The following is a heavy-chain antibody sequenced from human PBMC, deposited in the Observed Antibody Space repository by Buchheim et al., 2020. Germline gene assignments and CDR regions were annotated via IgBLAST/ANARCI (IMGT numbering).Heavy chain of an antibody. CDR3: ARDLRTGDSSGWYYFDY. J-gene: IGHJ4*02. Sequence: QVQLVQSGAEVKKPGASVKVSCKASGGTFSSYTISWVRQAPGQGLEWMGRIIPILGIANYAQKFQGRVTITADKSTSTAYMELSSLRSEDTAVYYCARDLRTGDSSGWYYFDYWGQGTL. V-gene: IGHV1-69*09. CDR2: IIPILGIA. D-gene: IGHD6-19*01. CDR1: GGTFSSYT.